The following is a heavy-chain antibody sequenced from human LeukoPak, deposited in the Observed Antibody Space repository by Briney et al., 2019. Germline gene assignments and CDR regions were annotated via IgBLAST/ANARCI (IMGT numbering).Heavy chain of an antibody. J-gene: IGHJ5*02. D-gene: IGHD3-3*01. V-gene: IGHV3-7*05. CDR2: IKQDGSEK. CDR3: ARDKDPVFGVLNWFDP. CDR1: GFTFSRYW. Sequence: PRGSLRLSCAASGFTFSRYWMSWVRQAPGKGPEWVANIKQDGSEKYYLDSVKGRFTISRDNAKNSLYLQMNSLKAEDTAVYYCARDKDPVFGVLNWFDPWGRGTLVTVSS.